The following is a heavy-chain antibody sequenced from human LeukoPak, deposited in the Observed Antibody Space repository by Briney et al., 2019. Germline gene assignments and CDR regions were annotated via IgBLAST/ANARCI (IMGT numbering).Heavy chain of an antibody. J-gene: IGHJ4*02. CDR3: AKDGGDYGTGPYYFDY. V-gene: IGHV3-23*01. Sequence: SGGSLRLSCAASGFTFSSYAMSWVRQAPGKGLEWVSAISGSGGSTYYADSVKGRFTISRDNSKNTLYLQMNSLRAEDTALYYCAKDGGDYGTGPYYFDYWGQGTLVTVSS. CDR1: GFTFSSYA. CDR2: ISGSGGST. D-gene: IGHD4-17*01.